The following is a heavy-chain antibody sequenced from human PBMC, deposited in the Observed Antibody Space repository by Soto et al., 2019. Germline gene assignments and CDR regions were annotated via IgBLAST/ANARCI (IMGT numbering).Heavy chain of an antibody. J-gene: IGHJ6*02. D-gene: IGHD5-18*01. CDR2: IGTAGDT. CDR1: GFTFSSYD. V-gene: IGHV3-13*01. Sequence: LRLSCAASGFTFSSYDMHWVRQATGKGLEWVSAIGTAGDTYYPGSVKGRFTISRENAKNSLYLQMNSLRAGDTAVYYCARAGYSYGINYYYYYGMDVWGQGTTVTVSS. CDR3: ARAGYSYGINYYYYYGMDV.